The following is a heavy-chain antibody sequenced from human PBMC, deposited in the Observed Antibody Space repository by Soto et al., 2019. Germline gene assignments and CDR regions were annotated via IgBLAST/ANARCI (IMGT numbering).Heavy chain of an antibody. D-gene: IGHD6-19*01. Sequence: PGGSLRLSCPSSGFTFGDYAMSWVRQAPGKGLEWVGFIRSKAYGGTTEYAASVKGRFTISRDDSKSIAYLQMNSLKTEDTAVYYCTRELAVAPDVGYFDYWGQGTLVTVSS. V-gene: IGHV3-49*04. CDR1: GFTFGDYA. CDR3: TRELAVAPDVGYFDY. J-gene: IGHJ4*02. CDR2: IRSKAYGGTT.